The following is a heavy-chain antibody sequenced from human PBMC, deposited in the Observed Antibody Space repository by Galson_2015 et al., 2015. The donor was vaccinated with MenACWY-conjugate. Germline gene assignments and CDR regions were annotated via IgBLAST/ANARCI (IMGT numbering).Heavy chain of an antibody. Sequence: AVSGGAIDSSDWWSWVRQPPGKGLEWIGEIYYSGKTNYKPSLRGRVTISLDENKGEFFLRLASVTAADTALYFCARALSSSRPVWGQGIVAAVSS. V-gene: IGHV4-4*01. J-gene: IGHJ1*01. D-gene: IGHD6-13*01. CDR1: GGAIDSSDW. CDR3: ARALSSSRPV. CDR2: IYYSGKT.